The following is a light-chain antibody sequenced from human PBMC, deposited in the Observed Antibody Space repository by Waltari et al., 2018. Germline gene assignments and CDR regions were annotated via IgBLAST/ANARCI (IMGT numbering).Light chain of an antibody. CDR2: EVT. CDR1: SSDVGYYNY. J-gene: IGLJ3*02. V-gene: IGLV2-14*01. CDR3: ISYTTRRLWV. Sequence: QSALTQPASVSVSPGQSISISCTGTSSDVGYYNYVSWYQHHPGQAPKLMLYEVTKRPSGVSNRLSGSKSGNTASLTISGLQAEDEADYYCISYTTRRLWVFGGGTQLTVL.